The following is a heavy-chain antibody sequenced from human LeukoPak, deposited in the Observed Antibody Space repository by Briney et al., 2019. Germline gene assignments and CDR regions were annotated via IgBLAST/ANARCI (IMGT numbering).Heavy chain of an antibody. Sequence: PSETLSLTCTVSGASISTGGFYWTWIRQPPGEGLEWIGYIYYTGSVDYNASLKSRLTISLDTSKNRFSLKLNSVTAADTAVYYCARDHSYCFGSQTSTLDVWGQGTAVTVSS. CDR2: IYYTGSV. V-gene: IGHV4-31*03. CDR1: GASISTGGFY. J-gene: IGHJ6*02. CDR3: ARDHSYCFGSQTSTLDV. D-gene: IGHD3-10*01.